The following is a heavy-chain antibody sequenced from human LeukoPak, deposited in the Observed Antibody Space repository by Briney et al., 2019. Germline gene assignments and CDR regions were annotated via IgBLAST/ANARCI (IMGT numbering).Heavy chain of an antibody. J-gene: IGHJ4*02. CDR2: INAYTGNT. V-gene: IGHV1-18*01. Sequence: ASVKVSCKASGYTFTTHGVIWVRQAPGQGLAWMGWINAYTGNTNYAQKLQGRVTMTTDTSASTAYMELRSLRSDDTAVYYCARDRVGSSSWYGSRRYLAPHYWGQGTLVTVSS. CDR1: GYTFTTHG. CDR3: ARDRVGSSSWYGSRRYLAPHY. D-gene: IGHD6-13*01.